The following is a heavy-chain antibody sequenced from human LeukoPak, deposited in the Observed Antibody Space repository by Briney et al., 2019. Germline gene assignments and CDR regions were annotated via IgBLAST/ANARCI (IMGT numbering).Heavy chain of an antibody. V-gene: IGHV3-48*02. CDR2: ISSSSTI. CDR1: GFTFSSYS. CDR3: ARDHPYYDILTGLLDI. Sequence: GGSLRLSCAASGFTFSSYSMNWVRQAPGKGLEWVSYISSSSTIYYADSVKGRFTISRDNAKNSLYLQMNSLRDEDTAVYYCARDHPYYDILTGLLDIWGQGTLVTVSS. D-gene: IGHD3-9*01. J-gene: IGHJ4*02.